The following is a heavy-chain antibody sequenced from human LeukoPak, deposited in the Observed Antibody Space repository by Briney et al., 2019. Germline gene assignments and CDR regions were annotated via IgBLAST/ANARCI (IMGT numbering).Heavy chain of an antibody. Sequence: GAPVKVSCKASGYTFTGYYIHWVRQAPGQGLEWMGWINPNSGGTNYAQNFQGRVTMTRDTSISTAYMELSRLRSDDTAVYYCARLRVMDYYYYGMDVWGQGTTVTVSS. D-gene: IGHD3-16*01. CDR3: ARLRVMDYYYYGMDV. J-gene: IGHJ6*02. V-gene: IGHV1-2*02. CDR1: GYTFTGYY. CDR2: INPNSGGT.